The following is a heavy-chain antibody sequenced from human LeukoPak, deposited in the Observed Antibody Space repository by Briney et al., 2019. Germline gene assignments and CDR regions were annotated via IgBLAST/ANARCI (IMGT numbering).Heavy chain of an antibody. D-gene: IGHD5-18*01. CDR3: AKGGTVMVSASHEYFQH. Sequence: QSGGSLRLSCAASGFTFSSYAMSWVRQAPGKGLEWVSSISASGGSTYYADSVKGRFTISRDNSKNTLDMQMNSLRAEDTAVYYCAKGGTVMVSASHEYFQHWGQGTLVTVSS. CDR1: GFTFSSYA. CDR2: ISASGGST. V-gene: IGHV3-23*01. J-gene: IGHJ1*01.